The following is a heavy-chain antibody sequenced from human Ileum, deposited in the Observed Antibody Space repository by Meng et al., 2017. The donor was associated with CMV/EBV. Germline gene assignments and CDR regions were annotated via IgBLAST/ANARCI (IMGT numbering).Heavy chain of an antibody. CDR1: GFTFSSYA. J-gene: IGHJ3*02. Sequence: GESLRLSCAASGFTFSSYAMSWVRQAPGKGLEWVSAISGSGGSTYYADSVKGRFTISRDNSKNTLYLQMNSLRAEDTAVYYCAKVVKRTWAYCGGDCYSGHDAFDIWGQGTMVTVSS. CDR3: AKVVKRTWAYCGGDCYSGHDAFDI. V-gene: IGHV3-23*01. CDR2: ISGSGGST. D-gene: IGHD2-21*01.